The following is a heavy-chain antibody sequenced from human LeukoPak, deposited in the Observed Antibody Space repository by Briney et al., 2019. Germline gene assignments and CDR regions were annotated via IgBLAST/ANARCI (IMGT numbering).Heavy chain of an antibody. V-gene: IGHV3-9*01. CDR1: GFIFDDYA. J-gene: IGHJ4*02. CDR2: ITWNSGSK. D-gene: IGHD4-17*01. Sequence: PGRSLRLSCAASGFIFDDYAMHWVRQAPGKGLEWVSGITWNSGSKGYADSMKGRFTISRDNAKNSLYLQMNSLRAEDTALYYCAKAREGFYGDRGYFDYWGQGTLVTVSS. CDR3: AKAREGFYGDRGYFDY.